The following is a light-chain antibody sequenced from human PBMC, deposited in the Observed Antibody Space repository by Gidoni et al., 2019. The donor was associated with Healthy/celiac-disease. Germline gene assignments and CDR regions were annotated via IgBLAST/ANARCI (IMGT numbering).Light chain of an antibody. CDR3: SSYTSSSTRV. CDR2: DVS. J-gene: IGLJ2*01. CDR1: SSDVGGYNY. V-gene: IGLV2-14*01. Sequence: HSALPQPASVSGSPGPSITISCTGPSSDVGGYNYVSWYQQHPGKAPKLMIYDVSNRPSGVSNRFSGSKSGNTASLTISGLQAEDEADYYCSSYTSSSTRVFGGGTKLTVL.